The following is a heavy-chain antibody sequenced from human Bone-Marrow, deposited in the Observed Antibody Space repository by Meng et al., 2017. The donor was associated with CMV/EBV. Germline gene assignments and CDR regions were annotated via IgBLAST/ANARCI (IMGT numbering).Heavy chain of an antibody. V-gene: IGHV3-23*03. CDR3: ARDHRGYCSSTSCYWEDYYYYGMDV. J-gene: IGHJ6*01. D-gene: IGHD2-2*01. CDR1: GFTFSSYA. Sequence: GESLKISCAASGFTFSSYAMSWVRQAPGKGLEWVSVIYSGGSSTYYADSVKGRFTISRDNSKNTLYLQMNSLRAEDTAVYYCARDHRGYCSSTSCYWEDYYYYGMDVWGQGTTVTVYS. CDR2: IYSGGSST.